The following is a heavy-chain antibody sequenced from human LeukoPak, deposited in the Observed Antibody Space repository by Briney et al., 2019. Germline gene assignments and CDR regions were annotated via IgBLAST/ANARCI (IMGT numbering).Heavy chain of an antibody. V-gene: IGHV3-74*01. CDR1: GFTFSSYW. Sequence: GGSLRLSCAASGFTFSSYWMHWVRQAPGKGLVWVSRINSDGSSTSYADSVKGRFTISRDNAKNTLYLQMNSLRAEDTAVYYCAREARYYDFWSGYYRLGEYNWFDPWGQGTLVTVSS. CDR2: INSDGSST. CDR3: AREARYYDFWSGYYRLGEYNWFDP. J-gene: IGHJ5*02. D-gene: IGHD3-3*01.